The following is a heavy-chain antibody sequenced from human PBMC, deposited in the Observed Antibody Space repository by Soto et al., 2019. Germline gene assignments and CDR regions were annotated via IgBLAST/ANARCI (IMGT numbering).Heavy chain of an antibody. V-gene: IGHV3-11*01. J-gene: IGHJ6*03. CDR1: GFTFSDYY. CDR3: ARDREVTTYWTNRYYYYYYMDV. CDR2: ISSSGSTI. Sequence: GGSLRLSCAASGFTFSDYYMSWIRQAPGKGLEWVSYISSSGSTIYYADSVKGRFTISRDNAKNSLYLQMNSLRAEDTAVYYCARDREVTTYWTNRYYYYYYMDVWGKGTTVTVSS. D-gene: IGHD4-17*01.